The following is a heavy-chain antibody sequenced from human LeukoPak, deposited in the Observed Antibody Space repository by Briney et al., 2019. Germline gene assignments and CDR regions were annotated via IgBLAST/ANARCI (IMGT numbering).Heavy chain of an antibody. CDR3: ARDGGSSGNPRD. V-gene: IGHV1-2*06. J-gene: IGHJ4*02. CDR1: GYTFTGYY. D-gene: IGHD6-19*01. CDR2: INPNSGGT. Sequence: ASVKVSCKASGYTFTGYYMHWVRQAPGQGLEWMGRINPNSGGTNYAQKIQGRVTMTRDTSISTAYMELSRLRSDDTAVYYCARDGGSSGNPRDWGQGTLVTVSS.